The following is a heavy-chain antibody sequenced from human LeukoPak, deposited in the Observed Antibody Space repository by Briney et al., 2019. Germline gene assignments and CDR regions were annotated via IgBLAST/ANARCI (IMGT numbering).Heavy chain of an antibody. D-gene: IGHD3-22*01. CDR2: IIPILGIA. J-gene: IGHJ4*02. CDR3: ARDALRYYDSSGYSSY. V-gene: IGHV1-69*04. CDR1: GDTFGNYA. Sequence: SVKVSCKASGDTFGNYAINWVRQAPGQGLEWMGRIIPILGIANYAQKFQGRVTITADKSTSTAYMELSSLRSEDTAVYYCARDALRYYDSSGYSSYWGQGTLVTVSS.